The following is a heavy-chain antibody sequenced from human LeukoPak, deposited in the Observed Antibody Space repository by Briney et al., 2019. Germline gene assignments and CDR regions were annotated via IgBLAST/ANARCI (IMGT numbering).Heavy chain of an antibody. J-gene: IGHJ4*02. D-gene: IGHD2/OR15-2a*01. CDR1: GYSFTTYG. Sequence: ASVKVSCKASGYSFTTYGTSWVRQAPGQGLEWMGWISANNNNTDNVQKLQGRVTMTTDTSTSTAYMELRSLRSDDTAVYYCTRALSHTFDYWGQGTLVTVSS. V-gene: IGHV1-18*01. CDR2: ISANNNNT. CDR3: TRALSHTFDY.